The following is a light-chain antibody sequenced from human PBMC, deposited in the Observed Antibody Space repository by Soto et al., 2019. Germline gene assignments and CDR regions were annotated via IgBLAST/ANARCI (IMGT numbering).Light chain of an antibody. CDR1: QSVSSSY. Sequence: IVLTQSQGPLSLSPGERATLSCRASQSVSSSYLAWYQQKPGQAPRLLIYGASSRATGIPDRFSGSGSGTDFTLTISRLEPEDFAVYYCQQYGRSPRTFGQGTKVDI. CDR3: QQYGRSPRT. V-gene: IGKV3-20*01. J-gene: IGKJ1*01. CDR2: GAS.